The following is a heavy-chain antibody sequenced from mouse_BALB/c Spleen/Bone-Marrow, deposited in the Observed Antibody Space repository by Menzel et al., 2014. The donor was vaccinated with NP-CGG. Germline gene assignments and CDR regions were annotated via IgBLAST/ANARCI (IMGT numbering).Heavy chain of an antibody. CDR2: VSSGGSFT. Sequence: EVQVVESGGGLVSPGGSLKLSCAASGFTFSNYAMPWVRQTPEKRLEWVATVSSGGSFTYYPDSVKGRSTISRDSAKNTLYLQMSSLRSEDTAMYYCARHGDNYVFDYWGQGTTLTVSS. D-gene: IGHD1-3*01. V-gene: IGHV5-9-3*01. CDR3: ARHGDNYVFDY. J-gene: IGHJ2*01. CDR1: GFTFSNYA.